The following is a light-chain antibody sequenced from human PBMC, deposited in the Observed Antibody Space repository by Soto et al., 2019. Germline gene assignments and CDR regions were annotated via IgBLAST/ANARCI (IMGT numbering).Light chain of an antibody. CDR2: GAS. V-gene: IGKV3-15*01. J-gene: IGKJ1*01. CDR3: QLYNNRPPAT. Sequence: EIVMTQSPATLSVSPGDIATLSCRASQSVSSNFAWYQQKPGQAPRLLIYGASSKATGIPARFSGSGSGTEFTLTISSLQSEDFAVYYCQLYNNRPPATFGQGTKVEIK. CDR1: QSVSSN.